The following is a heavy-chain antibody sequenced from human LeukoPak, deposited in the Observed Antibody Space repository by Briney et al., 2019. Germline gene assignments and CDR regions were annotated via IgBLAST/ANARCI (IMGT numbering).Heavy chain of an antibody. CDR1: GFTFSSYG. CDR2: IWYDGSNK. CDR3: ARDQDYDSSGYYLEY. D-gene: IGHD3-22*01. Sequence: PGGSLRLSCAASGFTFSSYGMHWVRQAPGKGLEWVAVIWYDGSNKYYADSVKGRFTISRDNSKNTLYLQMNSLRAEDTAVYYCARDQDYDSSGYYLEYWGQGTLVTVSS. V-gene: IGHV3-33*08. J-gene: IGHJ4*02.